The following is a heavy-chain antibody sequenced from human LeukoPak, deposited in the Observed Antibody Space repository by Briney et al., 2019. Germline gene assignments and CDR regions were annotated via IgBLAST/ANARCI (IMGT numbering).Heavy chain of an antibody. D-gene: IGHD1-14*01. Sequence: SETLSLTCAVSGYSISSGYYWGWIRQPPGKGLEWIGSIYHSGSTYYNPSLKSRVTISVDTSKNQFSLRLSSVTAADTAVYYCARESLGSPGTTDVWGKGTTVTVSS. CDR3: ARESLGSPGTTDV. V-gene: IGHV4-38-2*02. CDR1: GYSISSGYY. J-gene: IGHJ6*04. CDR2: IYHSGST.